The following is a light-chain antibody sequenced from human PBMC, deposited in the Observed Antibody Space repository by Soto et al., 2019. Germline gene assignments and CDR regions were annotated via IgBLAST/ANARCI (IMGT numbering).Light chain of an antibody. J-gene: IGKJ1*01. CDR3: QHRSNWPWT. CDR2: DAS. Sequence: EIVLTQSPATLSLSPGERASLSCRASSSVSSYLAWYQQKPGHAPRLLIYDASNRATGIPARFSGSGSGTDFTLTISSLEPADFTVYYCQHRSNWPWTFGQGTKVEIK. V-gene: IGKV3-11*01. CDR1: SSVSSY.